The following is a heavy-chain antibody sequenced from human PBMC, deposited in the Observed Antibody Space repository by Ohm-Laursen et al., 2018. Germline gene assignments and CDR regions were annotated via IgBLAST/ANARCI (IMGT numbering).Heavy chain of an antibody. J-gene: IGHJ2*01. D-gene: IGHD5-24*01. V-gene: IGHV3-33*01. CDR1: GFSFSNYA. Sequence: SLRLSCTASGFSFSNYAMHWVRQVPGKGLEWVAVIWYDGSKKYYADSVKGRFTISRDIYKNTLYLEMSRLRVEDTAVYYCARDPRDGYNRGWYFDLWGRGTLVVVSS. CDR3: ARDPRDGYNRGWYFDL. CDR2: IWYDGSKK.